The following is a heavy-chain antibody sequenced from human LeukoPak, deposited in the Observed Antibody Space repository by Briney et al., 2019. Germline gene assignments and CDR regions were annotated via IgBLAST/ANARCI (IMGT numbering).Heavy chain of an antibody. CDR3: ARDHCSSTSCYAQPAPFDY. V-gene: IGHV3-33*01. CDR1: GFTFSSYG. CDR2: IWFDGSNK. J-gene: IGHJ4*02. D-gene: IGHD2-2*01. Sequence: VQPGRSLRLSCAASGFTFSSYGMRWVRQAPGKGLGWVAVIWFDGSNKYYADSVKGRFTISRDNSKNTLYLQMNSLRAEDTAVYYCARDHCSSTSCYAQPAPFDYWGQGTLVTVSS.